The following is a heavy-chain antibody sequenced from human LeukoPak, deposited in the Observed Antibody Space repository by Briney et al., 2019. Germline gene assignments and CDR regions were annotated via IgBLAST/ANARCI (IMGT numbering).Heavy chain of an antibody. CDR1: GFTFSNYA. D-gene: IGHD2-21*01. V-gene: IGHV3-64*01. J-gene: IGHJ4*02. Sequence: GGSLRLSCVTSGFTFSNYAMQWVREAPGKGLEYVSAISDSGGSTYYANSVTGRFTISRDNSKNTLYPQMGSLRADDMALYYCARVSNNYCVDYWGQGTLVTVSS. CDR3: ARVSNNYCVDY. CDR2: ISDSGGST.